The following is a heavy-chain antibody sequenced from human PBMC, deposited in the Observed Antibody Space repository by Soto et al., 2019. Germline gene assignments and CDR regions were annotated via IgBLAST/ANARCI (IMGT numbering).Heavy chain of an antibody. CDR1: GFTFSSYG. J-gene: IGHJ4*02. CDR3: ARGYGSESYVFDY. V-gene: IGHV3-33*01. D-gene: IGHD3-10*01. CDR2: IWYDGSYK. Sequence: QVQLVESGGGVAQPGRSLRLPCAASGFTFSSYGMHWVRQAPGKGLEWVALIWYDGSYKYYADSMKGRFTISRDNSKNTLYLQMNSLRAEDTAVYYCARGYGSESYVFDYWGQGTLVTVSS.